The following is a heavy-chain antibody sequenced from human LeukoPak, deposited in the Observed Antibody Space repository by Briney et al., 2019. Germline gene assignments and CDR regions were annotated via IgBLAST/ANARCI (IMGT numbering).Heavy chain of an antibody. D-gene: IGHD2-15*01. J-gene: IGHJ4*02. CDR2: INPNSGGT. CDR3: ARGDIVVVVAATSCDY. V-gene: IGHV1-2*02. CDR1: GYTFTGYY. Sequence: ASVKVSCKASGYTFTGYYMHWVRQAPGQGLEWMGWINPNSGGTNYAQKFQGRVTMTRDTSISTAYMELSRLRSDDTAVYYCARGDIVVVVAATSCDYWGQGTLVTVSS.